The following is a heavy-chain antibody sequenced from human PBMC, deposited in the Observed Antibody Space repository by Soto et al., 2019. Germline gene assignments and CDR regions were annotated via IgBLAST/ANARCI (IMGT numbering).Heavy chain of an antibody. V-gene: IGHV4-59*01. CDR1: GGSISSYY. D-gene: IGHD2-15*01. CDR2: VYYSGGT. J-gene: IGHJ4*02. Sequence: PSETLSLTCTVSGGSISSYYWSWIRQPPGKGLEWIGYVYYSGGTNYNPSLKSRVTMSVDTSKNQFSLKLSSVTAADAAVYYCGRILRSTAVDYWGQGTLVTVSS. CDR3: GRILRSTAVDY.